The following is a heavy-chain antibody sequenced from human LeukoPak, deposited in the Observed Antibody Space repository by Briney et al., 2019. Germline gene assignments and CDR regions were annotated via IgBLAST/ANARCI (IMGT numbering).Heavy chain of an antibody. D-gene: IGHD6-13*01. V-gene: IGHV3-30-3*01. CDR3: ARDRGVGSSWDYYYYYGMDV. J-gene: IGHJ6*02. CDR1: GFTFSSYW. Sequence: GGSLRLSCAASGFTFSSYWMNWARQAPGKGLEWVAVISYDGSNKYYADSVKGRFTISRDNSKNTLYLQMNSLRAEDTAVYYCARDRGVGSSWDYYYYYGMDVWGQGTTVTVS. CDR2: ISYDGSNK.